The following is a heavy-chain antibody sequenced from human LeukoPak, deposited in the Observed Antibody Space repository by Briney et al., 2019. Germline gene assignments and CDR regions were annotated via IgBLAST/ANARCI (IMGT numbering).Heavy chain of an antibody. Sequence: SETLSLTCAVYGGSFSGYYWSWIRQPPGKGLEWIGEINHSGSTNYKPSLKSRVTISVDTSKNQFSLRLSSVTAADTAVYYCARVLEGSSGQHWYFDLWGRSTLVTVSS. CDR3: ARVLEGSSGQHWYFDL. J-gene: IGHJ2*01. D-gene: IGHD6-19*01. V-gene: IGHV4-34*01. CDR2: INHSGST. CDR1: GGSFSGYY.